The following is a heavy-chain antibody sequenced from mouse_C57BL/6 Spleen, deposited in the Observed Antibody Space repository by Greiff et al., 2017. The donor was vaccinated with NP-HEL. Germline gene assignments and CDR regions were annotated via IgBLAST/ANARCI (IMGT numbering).Heavy chain of an antibody. CDR1: GYTFTDYE. D-gene: IGHD2-5*01. CDR3: TRNHYSNYYFDY. V-gene: IGHV1-15*01. CDR2: IDPETGGT. J-gene: IGHJ2*01. Sequence: QVQLQQSGAELVRPGASVTLSCKASGYTFTDYEMHWVKQTPVHGLEWIGAIDPETGGTAYNQKFKGKAILTADKSSSTAYMELRSLTSEDSAIYYCTRNHYSNYYFDYWGQGTTLTVSS.